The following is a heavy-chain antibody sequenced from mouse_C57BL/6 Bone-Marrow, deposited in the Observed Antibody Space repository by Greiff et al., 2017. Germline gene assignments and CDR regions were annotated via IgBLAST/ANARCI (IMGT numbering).Heavy chain of an antibody. D-gene: IGHD1-1*01. V-gene: IGHV1-72*01. CDR3: ASYYGSSYWYFDF. CDR1: GYTFTSYW. CDR2: IDPNSGGT. J-gene: IGHJ1*03. Sequence: QVQLQQPGAELVKPGASVKLSCKASGYTFTSYWMHWVKQRPGRGLEWIGRIDPNSGGTKYNEKFKSKATLTVDKPSSTAYMQLSSLTSEDSAVYYCASYYGSSYWYFDFWGTGTTVTVSS.